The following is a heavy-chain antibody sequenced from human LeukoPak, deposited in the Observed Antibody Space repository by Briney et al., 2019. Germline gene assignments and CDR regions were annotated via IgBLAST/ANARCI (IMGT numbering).Heavy chain of an antibody. CDR2: ISTSGNT. CDR1: GGSISGYY. CDR3: ARRGGREQLIPYSLDY. D-gene: IGHD6-13*01. J-gene: IGHJ4*02. Sequence: SETLSLTCTVSGGSISGYYLSWMRQPPGKGLEWIGYISTSGNTNYNPSLKSRVTISVDTSRNQFSLRLSSVTSADTAVYYCARRGGREQLIPYSLDYWGQGTLVTVSS. V-gene: IGHV4-4*09.